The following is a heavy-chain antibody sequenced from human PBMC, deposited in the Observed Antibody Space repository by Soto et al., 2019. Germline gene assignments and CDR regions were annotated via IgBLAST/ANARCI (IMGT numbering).Heavy chain of an antibody. J-gene: IGHJ4*02. CDR3: VRGHVCGSDRHFEY. Sequence: GWSLRLSCAASGFTFSSYWMHLVRQVPGKGLVWVARIVGDATEINYAASVEGRFTISRDNAKNTVYLQMNSLRSEDTAVYYCVRGHVCGSDRHFEYWCEGILVTVSS. V-gene: IGHV3-74*01. CDR1: GFTFSSYW. D-gene: IGHD3-16*02. CDR2: IVGDATEI.